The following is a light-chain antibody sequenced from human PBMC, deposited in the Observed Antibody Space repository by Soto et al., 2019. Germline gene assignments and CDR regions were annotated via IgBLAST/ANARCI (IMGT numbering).Light chain of an antibody. CDR1: QSVSRTY. V-gene: IGKV3-20*01. Sequence: EIVLTQYPGTLYLSPGERATLSCRATQSVSRTYLAWYQQKPVQAPRLLIYATSSRATGIPDRFSGSGSGTDSTLTISRLEPEDFAVYYCQQYGRSGTFGQGTKVDIK. CDR3: QQYGRSGT. J-gene: IGKJ1*01. CDR2: ATS.